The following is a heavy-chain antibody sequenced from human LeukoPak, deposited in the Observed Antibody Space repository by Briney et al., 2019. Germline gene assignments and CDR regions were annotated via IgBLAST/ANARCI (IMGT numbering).Heavy chain of an antibody. J-gene: IGHJ4*02. V-gene: IGHV4-59*01. D-gene: IGHD1-26*01. Sequence: SETLSLTCTVSGDSISNYYWSWIRQPPGKGLEWIGYIHYSGSTKYNPSLNRRLTISVDTSKNQFSLKLSSVTAADTAVYYCARYSGTYYHYWGQGTLVAVSS. CDR1: GDSISNYY. CDR2: IHYSGST. CDR3: ARYSGTYYHY.